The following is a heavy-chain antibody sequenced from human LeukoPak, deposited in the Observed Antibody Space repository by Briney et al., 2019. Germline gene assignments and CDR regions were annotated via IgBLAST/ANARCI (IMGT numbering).Heavy chain of an antibody. J-gene: IGHJ4*02. D-gene: IGHD6-19*01. V-gene: IGHV5-51*01. CDR2: IYPGDSDT. Sequence: GESLKISCXGSGYSFTSYWIGWERQMTGKGLEWMGIIYPGDSDTRYSPSFQGQVTISADKSISTAYLQWSSLKASDTAMYYCARHVRYSSGWYQFDYWGQGTLVTVSS. CDR1: GYSFTSYW. CDR3: ARHVRYSSGWYQFDY.